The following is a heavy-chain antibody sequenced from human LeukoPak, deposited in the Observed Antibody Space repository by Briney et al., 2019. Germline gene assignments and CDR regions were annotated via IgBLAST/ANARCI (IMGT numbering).Heavy chain of an antibody. CDR3: ASHSNTAMVITD. Sequence: SETLSLTCAVYGGSFSGYYWSWIRQPPGKGLEWIGEINHSGSTNYNPSLKSRVTISVDTSKNQFSLKLSSVTAADTAVYYCASHSNTAMVITDWGQGTLVTVSS. D-gene: IGHD5-18*01. J-gene: IGHJ4*02. CDR2: INHSGST. V-gene: IGHV4-34*01. CDR1: GGSFSGYY.